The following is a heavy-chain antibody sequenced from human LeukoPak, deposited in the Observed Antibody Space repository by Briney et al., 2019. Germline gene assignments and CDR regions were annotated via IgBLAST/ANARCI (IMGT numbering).Heavy chain of an antibody. J-gene: IGHJ6*03. CDR3: ARAFYHDILTGYYMGDGNMDV. CDR1: GYTFTSYG. V-gene: IGHV1-18*01. D-gene: IGHD3-9*01. CDR2: ISAYNGNT. Sequence: AASVKVSCKASGYTFTSYGISWVRQAPGQGLEWMGWISAYNGNTNYAQKLQGRVTMTTDTSTSTAYMELRSLRSDDTAVYYCARAFYHDILTGYYMGDGNMDVWGKGTTVTISS.